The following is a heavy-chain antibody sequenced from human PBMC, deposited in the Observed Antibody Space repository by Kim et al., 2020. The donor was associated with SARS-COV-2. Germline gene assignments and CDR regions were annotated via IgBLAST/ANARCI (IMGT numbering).Heavy chain of an antibody. CDR3: ARGTHGGKDY. CDR1: GGSIISYY. CDR2: IYSSGST. D-gene: IGHD3-16*01. J-gene: IGHJ4*02. Sequence: SETLSLTCTVSGGSIISYYWSWIRQPPGKGLEWIGYIYSSGSTNYNPSLKGRVIMSVDTSNNQFSLNVSSVTAAATAVYYCARGTHGGKDYWGQGTLVT. V-gene: IGHV4-4*08.